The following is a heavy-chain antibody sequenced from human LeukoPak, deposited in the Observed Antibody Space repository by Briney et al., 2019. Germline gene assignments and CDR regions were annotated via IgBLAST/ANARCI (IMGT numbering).Heavy chain of an antibody. CDR3: ARGIAADEEHY. D-gene: IGHD6-13*01. CDR2: TTSSSSHI. J-gene: IGHJ4*02. Sequence: GGSLRLSCAASGFTFRTYAVDWVRQAPGKGLEWVSTTTSSSSHIYYTDSVKGRFTISRDNAKDSLYLQMNSLRVEDTAAYYCARGIAADEEHYWGQGALVTVSS. V-gene: IGHV3-21*01. CDR1: GFTFRTYA.